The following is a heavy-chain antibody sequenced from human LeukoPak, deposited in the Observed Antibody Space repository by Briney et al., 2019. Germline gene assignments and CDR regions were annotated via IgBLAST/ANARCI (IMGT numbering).Heavy chain of an antibody. CDR3: ARGSTRGRTFDY. Sequence: SETLSLTCTVSGGSISSYYWSWIRQPPWKGLEWIGYIYYSGSTNYNPSLKSRVTISVDTSKNQFSLKLSSVTAADTAVYYCARGSTRGRTFDYWGQGTLVTVSS. J-gene: IGHJ4*02. D-gene: IGHD3-10*01. CDR2: IYYSGST. CDR1: GGSISSYY. V-gene: IGHV4-59*01.